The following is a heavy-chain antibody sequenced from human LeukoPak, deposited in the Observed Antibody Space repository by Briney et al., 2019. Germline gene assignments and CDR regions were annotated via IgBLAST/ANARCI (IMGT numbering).Heavy chain of an antibody. J-gene: IGHJ5*02. CDR3: ARGQGYCSKTSCYTPSWFDP. Sequence: ASVKASCKASGYTFTSYDINWVRQATGQGLEWMGWMNPNSGNTGYAQKFQGRVTMTRNTSVSTAYMELSSLRSEDTAVYYCARGQGYCSKTSCYTPSWFDPWGQGTLVTVSS. CDR2: MNPNSGNT. D-gene: IGHD2-2*02. CDR1: GYTFTSYD. V-gene: IGHV1-8*01.